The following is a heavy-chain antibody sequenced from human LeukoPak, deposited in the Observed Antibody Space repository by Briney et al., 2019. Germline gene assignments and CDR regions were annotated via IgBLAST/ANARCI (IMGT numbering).Heavy chain of an antibody. CDR3: ARASGYYYDSSGGTGGFDY. CDR2: IYYSGST. D-gene: IGHD3-22*01. J-gene: IGHJ4*02. V-gene: IGHV4-59*01. CDR1: GGSISSYY. Sequence: SETLSLTCTVSGGSISSYYWSWIRQPPGKGLEWIGYIYYSGSTNYNPSLKSRVTISVDTSKNQFSLKLSSVTAADTAVYYCARASGYYYDSSGGTGGFDYWGQGTLVTVSS.